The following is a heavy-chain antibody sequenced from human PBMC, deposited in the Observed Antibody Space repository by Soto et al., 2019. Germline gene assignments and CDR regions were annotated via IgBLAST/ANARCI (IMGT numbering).Heavy chain of an antibody. CDR3: ARVGYCITSNCLDYYYNGMDV. Sequence: QVQLVQSGAEVKKPGASVKVSCQASGYTFTNYDINWVRQATGQGLEWMGWMNPNSGDTGFAQKFQGRVTMTRNTSLRTAYMELSSLRPEDTAVYYCARVGYCITSNCLDYYYNGMDVWGQGTTVTVSS. J-gene: IGHJ6*02. V-gene: IGHV1-8*01. CDR1: GYTFTNYD. CDR2: MNPNSGDT. D-gene: IGHD2-15*01.